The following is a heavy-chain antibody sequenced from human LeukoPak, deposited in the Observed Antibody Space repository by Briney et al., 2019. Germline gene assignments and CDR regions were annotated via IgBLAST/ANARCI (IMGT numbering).Heavy chain of an antibody. V-gene: IGHV3-23*01. J-gene: IGHJ4*02. Sequence: SGGSLRLSCAASGFTFSSYAMSWVRQAPGKGLEWVSAISGSGGSTYYADSVKGRFTISRDNSKNTPYLQMNSLRAEDTAVYYCAKDGSGSYYVWYFDYWGQGTLVTVSS. CDR3: AKDGSGSYYVWYFDY. CDR2: ISGSGGST. D-gene: IGHD1-26*01. CDR1: GFTFSSYA.